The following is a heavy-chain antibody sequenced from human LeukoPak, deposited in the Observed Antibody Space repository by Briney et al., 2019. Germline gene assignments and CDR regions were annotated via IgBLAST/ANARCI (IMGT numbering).Heavy chain of an antibody. Sequence: GGSLRLSCGASGFTVSSSAMHWVRQGPGKGLEWVAYIAHHGNNKYYADSVKGRFTISRDNSKGSLYLQMNRLRADDTAVYYCAKDGSWSCTDWGQGTLVRVSS. D-gene: IGHD2-8*02. CDR2: IAHHGNNK. V-gene: IGHV3-30*02. CDR1: GFTVSSSA. CDR3: AKDGSWSCTD. J-gene: IGHJ4*02.